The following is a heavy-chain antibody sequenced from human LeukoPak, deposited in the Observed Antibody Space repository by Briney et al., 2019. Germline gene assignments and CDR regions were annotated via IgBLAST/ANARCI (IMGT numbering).Heavy chain of an antibody. CDR3: ARQPSGSYPAAMDV. CDR1: GDSTSSSNYY. CDR2: MYYGGNT. V-gene: IGHV4-39*01. Sequence: PSETLSLTCTVSGDSTSSSNYYWGWIRQPPGKGLEWIGSMYYGGNTYYNPSLKSRLTISVDKSKNQVSLKLSSVTAADTAVYYCARQPSGSYPAAMDVWGQGTTVTVS. D-gene: IGHD1-26*01. J-gene: IGHJ6*02.